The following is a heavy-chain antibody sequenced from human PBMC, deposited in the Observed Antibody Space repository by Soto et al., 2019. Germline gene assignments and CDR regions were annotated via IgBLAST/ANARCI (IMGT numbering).Heavy chain of an antibody. D-gene: IGHD3-3*01. CDR3: AINYYDFDV. V-gene: IGHV3-64*01. J-gene: IGHJ6*04. CDR1: GFSFSSYD. CDR2: VSRNGINT. Sequence: EEQLVQSGGGLVQPGGSLRLSCAASGFSFSSYDLFWVRQAPGKGLEYVSAVSRNGINTYYANSVQGRFTISRDNSKNIMYLQMGTLRAEDMAVYYCAINYYDFDVWGKGPTVIVSS.